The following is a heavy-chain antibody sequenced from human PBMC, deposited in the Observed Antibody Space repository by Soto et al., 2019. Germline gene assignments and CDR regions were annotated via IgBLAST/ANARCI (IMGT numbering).Heavy chain of an antibody. V-gene: IGHV3-15*01. D-gene: IGHD3-22*01. CDR2: IKSKTDGGTT. J-gene: IGHJ2*01. Sequence: EVQVVESGGGLVKPGGSLRLSCAASGFTFSNAWMSWVRQAPGKGLEWVARIKSKTDGGTTDYAAPVKGRFIISRDDSKTTLYLQVNSLKTEDTAVYYCSTSANYYDTRSYRGYFDVWGRGTLVTVSS. CDR3: STSANYYDTRSYRGYFDV. CDR1: GFTFSNAW.